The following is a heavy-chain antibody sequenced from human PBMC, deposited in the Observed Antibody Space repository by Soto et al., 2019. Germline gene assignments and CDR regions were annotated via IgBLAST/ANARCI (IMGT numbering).Heavy chain of an antibody. CDR1: GFAFSTYW. CDR3: SKEKYYYDSSGYYVPWFDP. V-gene: IGHV3-7*01. Sequence: PGGSLRLSCAASGFAFSTYWMSWVRQAPGKGLEWVANIKLDGSEKNYVDSVKGRFTISRDNSKNTLYLQMNSLRAEDTAVYYCSKEKYYYDSSGYYVPWFDPWGQGTLVTVSS. J-gene: IGHJ5*02. CDR2: IKLDGSEK. D-gene: IGHD3-22*01.